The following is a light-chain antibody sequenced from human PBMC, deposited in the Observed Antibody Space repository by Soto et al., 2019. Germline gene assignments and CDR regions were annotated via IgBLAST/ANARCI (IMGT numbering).Light chain of an antibody. V-gene: IGLV2-11*01. CDR2: DVN. CDR3: CSYAGSYYV. Sequence: QSALTQPRSVSGSPGQSVTISCTGTSSDVGGYNFVSWHQQHPGKAPKAMIYDVNKRPSGVPDRFSGSKSGNTASLTISGLQAEDEADYYCCSYAGSYYVFGTGTKVTVL. CDR1: SSDVGGYNF. J-gene: IGLJ1*01.